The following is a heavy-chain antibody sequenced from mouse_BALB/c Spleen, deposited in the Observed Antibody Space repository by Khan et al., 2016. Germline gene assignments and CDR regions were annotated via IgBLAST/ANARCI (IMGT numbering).Heavy chain of an antibody. J-gene: IGHJ3*01. V-gene: IGHV3-6*02. D-gene: IGHD2-3*01. Sequence: EVQLQESGPGLVKPSQSLSLTCSVTGYSITSGYYWNWIRQFPGNKLEWMGYISYDNINNYNPSLKNRISITRDTSKNQFFLNLNSVTTEDTATYYCARHDGYYEGWFTYWGQGTLVTVSA. CDR2: ISYDNIN. CDR1: GYSITSGYY. CDR3: ARHDGYYEGWFTY.